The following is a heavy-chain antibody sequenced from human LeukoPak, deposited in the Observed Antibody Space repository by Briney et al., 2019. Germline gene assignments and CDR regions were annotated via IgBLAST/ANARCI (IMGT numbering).Heavy chain of an antibody. CDR1: GYSFTSYW. Sequence: GKSLQISCMCSGYSFTSYWIGWARHMPGKGLEWMGIIYPGDSDTRYSPSFQGQVTISADKSLDTAYLQWSSLKASDTAMYYCARGALRYCSSTSCYNFDYWGQGTLVTVSS. V-gene: IGHV5-51*01. CDR3: ARGALRYCSSTSCYNFDY. J-gene: IGHJ4*02. CDR2: IYPGDSDT. D-gene: IGHD2-2*01.